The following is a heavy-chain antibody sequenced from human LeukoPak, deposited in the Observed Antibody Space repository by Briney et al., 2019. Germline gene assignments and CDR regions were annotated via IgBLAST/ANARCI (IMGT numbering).Heavy chain of an antibody. CDR1: GFIFRGYW. CDR3: ARDDIVVVGSNYYHYGMDV. CDR2: IKQDGSEK. V-gene: IGHV3-7*01. J-gene: IGHJ6*02. D-gene: IGHD2-2*01. Sequence: GGYLTLSCAASGFIFRGYWMSWVRQAPGKGLEWVANIKQDGSEKYYVDSVKGRFTISRDNGKNSLYLQMNSLRAEDTAVYYCARDDIVVVGSNYYHYGMDVWGQGTTVTVS.